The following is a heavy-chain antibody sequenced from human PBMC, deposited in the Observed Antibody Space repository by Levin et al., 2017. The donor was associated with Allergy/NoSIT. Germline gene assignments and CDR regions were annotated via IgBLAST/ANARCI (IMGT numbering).Heavy chain of an antibody. V-gene: IGHV4-59*01. CDR2: ISYSGST. J-gene: IGHJ6*02. Sequence: KAGGSLRLSCTVSGDFTSNFYWSWIRQPPGKGLEWIGYISYSGSTYYNPSLKSRVTISIDTSKNQFSLKMSSVTAADTAAYDCARDSTMIRGEDGYFYFGLDVWGPGTTVTV. D-gene: IGHD3-10*01. CDR1: GDFTSNFY. CDR3: ARDSTMIRGEDGYFYFGLDV.